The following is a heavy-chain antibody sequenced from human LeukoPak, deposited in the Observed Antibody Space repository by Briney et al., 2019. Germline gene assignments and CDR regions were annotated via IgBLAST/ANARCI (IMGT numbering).Heavy chain of an antibody. CDR2: IFHSGDT. CDR1: GYSISSGYY. Sequence: SETLSLTCTVSGYSISSGYYWGWIRQPPGKGLEWIGNIFHSGDTQYNPSLQSRVTLSVDTSKNQFSLKLSSVTAADTAVYYCAGDSSSSWYRPLDYWGQGTLVTVSS. D-gene: IGHD6-13*01. CDR3: AGDSSSSWYRPLDY. J-gene: IGHJ4*02. V-gene: IGHV4-38-2*02.